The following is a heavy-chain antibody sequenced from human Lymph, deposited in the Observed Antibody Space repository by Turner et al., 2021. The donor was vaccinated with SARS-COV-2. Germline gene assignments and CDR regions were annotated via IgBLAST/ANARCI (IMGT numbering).Heavy chain of an antibody. CDR2: INPNSGNT. Sequence: QVQLVQSGAEVQKPGAALKLSCKASGYTFTSYDINWVRQATGQGLEWMGWINPNSGNTGYAQKFQGRVTMTRNTPISTAYMELSSLRSEDTAVYYCARAAQLTVWFDPWGQGTLVTVSS. CDR3: ARAAQLTVWFDP. D-gene: IGHD3-9*01. V-gene: IGHV1-8*01. J-gene: IGHJ5*02. CDR1: GYTFTSYD.